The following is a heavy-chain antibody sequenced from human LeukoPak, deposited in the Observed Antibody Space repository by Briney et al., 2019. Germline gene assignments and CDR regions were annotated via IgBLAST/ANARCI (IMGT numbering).Heavy chain of an antibody. CDR1: GGSISSSSYY. CDR3: AGRAAMAHEY. CDR2: IYYSGST. D-gene: IGHD5-18*01. V-gene: IGHV4-39*01. Sequence: SETLSLTCTVSGGSISSSSYYWGWIRQPPGKGLEWIGSIYYSGSTYYNPSLKSRVTISVDTSKNQFSLKLSSVTAADTAVYYCAGRAAMAHEYWGQGTLVTVSS. J-gene: IGHJ4*02.